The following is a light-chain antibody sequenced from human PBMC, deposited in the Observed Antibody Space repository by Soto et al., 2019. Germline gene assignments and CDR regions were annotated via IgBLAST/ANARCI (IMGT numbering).Light chain of an antibody. CDR1: RSDIGTYNY. CDR3: QSYDGGLSGYV. Sequence: QSALTQPASVSGSPGQSITISCTGTRSDIGTYNYVSWYQQFPGKAPKLIIYGNTNRPSGVPDRFSGSKSGTSASLAITGLQAEDEADYYCQSYDGGLSGYVFGTGTKLTVL. CDR2: GNT. V-gene: IGLV2-14*01. J-gene: IGLJ1*01.